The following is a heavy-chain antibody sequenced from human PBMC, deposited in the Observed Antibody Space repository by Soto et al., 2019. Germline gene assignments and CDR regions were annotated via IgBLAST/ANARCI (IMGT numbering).Heavy chain of an antibody. CDR1: GFTFSSYA. Sequence: EVQLLESGGGLVQPGGSLRLSCAASGFTFSSYAMSWVRQAPGKGLEWVSAISGSGDSTYYADSVKGRFTISRDNSKNTLYLQMNSLRAEDTAVYYCAKVILLWFGELRDWYFDLWGRGTLVTVSS. CDR2: ISGSGDST. CDR3: AKVILLWFGELRDWYFDL. V-gene: IGHV3-23*01. D-gene: IGHD3-10*01. J-gene: IGHJ2*01.